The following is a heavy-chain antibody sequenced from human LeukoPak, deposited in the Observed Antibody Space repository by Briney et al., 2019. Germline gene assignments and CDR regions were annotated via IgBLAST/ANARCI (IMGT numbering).Heavy chain of an antibody. J-gene: IGHJ4*02. D-gene: IGHD7-27*01. V-gene: IGHV3-33*08. Sequence: GGSLRLSCAASGFTFSTYAMSWVRQAPGKGLEWVAVIWYDGSNKYYADSVKGRFTISRDNSKNTLYLQMNSLRAEDTAVYYCARMMGTFIDYWGQGTLVTVSS. CDR1: GFTFSTYA. CDR3: ARMMGTFIDY. CDR2: IWYDGSNK.